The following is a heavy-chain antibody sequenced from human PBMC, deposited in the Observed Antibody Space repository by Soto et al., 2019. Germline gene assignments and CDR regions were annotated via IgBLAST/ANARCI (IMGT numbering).Heavy chain of an antibody. CDR3: IGSFPF. D-gene: IGHD3-10*01. CDR2: IRSQPYGGTT. Sequence: EVYLVESGGGLVEPGRSLRLSCTGSGFPFANFLMSWFRQAPGKGLEWVGFIRSQPYGGTTQYAASVRGRFTISRDDSKGIAYLQMNSLKSEDSGEYYCIGSFPFWGQGTLVTVSS. CDR1: GFPFANFL. J-gene: IGHJ1*01. V-gene: IGHV3-49*03.